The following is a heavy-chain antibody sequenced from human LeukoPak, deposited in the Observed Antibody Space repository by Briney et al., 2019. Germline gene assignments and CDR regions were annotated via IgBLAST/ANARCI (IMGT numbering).Heavy chain of an antibody. CDR1: GFTFSSYA. Sequence: PGGSLRLSCAASGFTFSSYAMSWVRQAPGKGLEWVSAISGSGGSTYYADSVKGRFTISRDNSKNTLYLQMNSLRAEDTAVYYCAKGMGITMIVVVIYPFDYWGQGTLVTVSS. J-gene: IGHJ4*02. CDR2: ISGSGGST. CDR3: AKGMGITMIVVVIYPFDY. D-gene: IGHD3-22*01. V-gene: IGHV3-23*01.